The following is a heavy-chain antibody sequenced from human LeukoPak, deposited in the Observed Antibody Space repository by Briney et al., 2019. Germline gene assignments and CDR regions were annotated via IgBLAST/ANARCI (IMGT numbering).Heavy chain of an antibody. CDR2: INWNGGST. J-gene: IGHJ4*02. Sequence: GGSLRLSCAASGFTFDDYGMSWVRQAPGKGLEWVSGINWNGGSTGYADSVKGRFTISRDNAKNSLYLQMNSLRAEDTALYYCARVDGYYDILTGYYAIAYFDYWGQGTLVTVSS. CDR1: GFTFDDYG. D-gene: IGHD3-9*01. CDR3: ARVDGYYDILTGYYAIAYFDY. V-gene: IGHV3-20*04.